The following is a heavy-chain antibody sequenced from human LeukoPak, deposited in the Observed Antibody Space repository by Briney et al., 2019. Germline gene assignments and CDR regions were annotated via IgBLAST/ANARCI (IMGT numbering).Heavy chain of an antibody. D-gene: IGHD3-3*01. CDR3: ARTYYDFWSGYNYYYYMDV. Sequence: GASVKVSCKASGYTFTNYDINWVRQATGQGLEWMGWMNPNSGNTGYAQKFQGRVTMTRNTSISTAYMELSSLRSEDTAVYYCARTYYDFWSGYNYYYYMDVWGKGTTVTVSS. V-gene: IGHV1-8*01. CDR1: GYTFTNYD. J-gene: IGHJ6*03. CDR2: MNPNSGNT.